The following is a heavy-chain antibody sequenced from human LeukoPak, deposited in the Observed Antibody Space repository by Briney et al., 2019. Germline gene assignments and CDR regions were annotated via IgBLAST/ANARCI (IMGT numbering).Heavy chain of an antibody. V-gene: IGHV4-39*01. D-gene: IGHD3-22*01. J-gene: IGHJ3*02. CDR3: ARHPKRGYYDSSGYYLDAFDI. CDR2: VYYSGST. Sequence: PSETLSLTCTVSGGSISSSSYYWGWIRQPPGKGLEWIGSVYYSGSTYYNPSLKSRVTIPVDTSKNQFSLKLSSVTAADTAVYYCARHPKRGYYDSSGYYLDAFDIWGQGTMVTVSS. CDR1: GGSISSSSYY.